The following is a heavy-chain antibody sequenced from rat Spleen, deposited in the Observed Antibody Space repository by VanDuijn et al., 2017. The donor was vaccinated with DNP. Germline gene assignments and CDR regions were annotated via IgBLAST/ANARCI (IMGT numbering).Heavy chain of an antibody. CDR2: INKDSSTR. CDR3: AKGPNYGGWSDYFDY. J-gene: IGHJ2*01. Sequence: EVKLVESGGGLVQPGKSLKLSCAASGFNFNDNWMGWVRQAPGKGLERIGEINKDSSTRKYSPSLKDKVTISRDNVQNTLYLQMSKVGSEDTAIYYCAKGPNYGGWSDYFDYWGQGVMVTVSS. CDR1: GFNFNDNW. D-gene: IGHD1-11*01. V-gene: IGHV4-2*01.